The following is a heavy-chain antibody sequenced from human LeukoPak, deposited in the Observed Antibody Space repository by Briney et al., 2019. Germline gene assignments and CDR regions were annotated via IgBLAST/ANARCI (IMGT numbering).Heavy chain of an antibody. Sequence: GRFLRLSCAASGFTFSSYAMHWVRQAPGKGLEWVAFIRYDGSNKYYADSVKGRFTISRDNAKKTLYLEMNSLRVEDTAIYYCAKDHVGIAMIVMVLDSWGQGTLVTVSS. CDR3: AKDHVGIAMIVMVLDS. CDR1: GFTFSSYA. J-gene: IGHJ4*02. V-gene: IGHV3-33*03. D-gene: IGHD3-22*01. CDR2: IRYDGSNK.